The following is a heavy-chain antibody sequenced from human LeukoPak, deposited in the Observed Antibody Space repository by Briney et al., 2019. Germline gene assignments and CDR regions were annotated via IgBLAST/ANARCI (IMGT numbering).Heavy chain of an antibody. J-gene: IGHJ4*02. Sequence: SVKVSCKSSGGTFSSYAISWVRQAPGQGLEWMGRIIPIFGTANYAQKFQGRVTITTDESTSTAYMELSSLRSEDTAVYYCARATPGYSYGADYWGQGTLVTVSS. D-gene: IGHD5-18*01. CDR3: ARATPGYSYGADY. CDR2: IIPIFGTA. CDR1: GGTFSSYA. V-gene: IGHV1-69*05.